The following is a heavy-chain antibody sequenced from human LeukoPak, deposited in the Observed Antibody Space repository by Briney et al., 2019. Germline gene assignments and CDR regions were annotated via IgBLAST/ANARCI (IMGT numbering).Heavy chain of an antibody. CDR2: IRYDGSNK. J-gene: IGHJ4*02. V-gene: IGHV3-30*02. CDR3: AKDIGGDTAMVAVDY. Sequence: PGGSLRLSCAASGFTFSSYGMHWVRQAAGKGLEWVAFIRYDGSNKYYADSVKGRFTISRDNSKNTLYLQMNSLRAEDTAVYYCAKDIGGDTAMVAVDYWGQGTLVTVSS. D-gene: IGHD5-18*01. CDR1: GFTFSSYG.